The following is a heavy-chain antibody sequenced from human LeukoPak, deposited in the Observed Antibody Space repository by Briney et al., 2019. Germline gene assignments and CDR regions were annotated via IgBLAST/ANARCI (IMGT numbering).Heavy chain of an antibody. CDR1: GFTFSSYS. J-gene: IGHJ3*02. CDR2: ISSSSSYI. D-gene: IGHD2-15*01. V-gene: IGHV3-21*01. Sequence: GGSLRLSCAASGFTFSSYSMNWVRQAPGKGLEWVSSISSSSSYIYYADSVKGRFTISRHNAKNSLYLQMNSLRAEDTAVYYCARDSPLHDAFDIWGQGAMVTVSS. CDR3: ARDSPLHDAFDI.